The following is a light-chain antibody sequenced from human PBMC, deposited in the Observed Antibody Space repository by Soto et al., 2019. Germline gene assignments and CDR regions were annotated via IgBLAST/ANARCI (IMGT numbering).Light chain of an antibody. V-gene: IGKV3-20*01. CDR1: QSVTGSF. CDR2: GAS. J-gene: IGKJ4*01. CDR3: PQYGSSPLT. Sequence: EIVLTQSPGTLSLSPGERATLSCRASQSVTGSFLAWYHHKPGQAPRLLIYGASSRATGIPDRFSGSGSGADVLRTISSLEADDLAVYYCPQYGSSPLTFGGGTKVEIK.